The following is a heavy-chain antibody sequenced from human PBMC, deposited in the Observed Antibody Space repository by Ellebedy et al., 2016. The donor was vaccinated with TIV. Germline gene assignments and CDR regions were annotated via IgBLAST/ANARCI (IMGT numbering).Heavy chain of an antibody. D-gene: IGHD5-24*01. V-gene: IGHV3-23*01. CDR3: AKDRRHGDGLWEVDS. CDR2: IVGSSETL. CDR1: GFTFSPYA. J-gene: IGHJ4*02. Sequence: PGGSLRLSCAASGFTFSPYAMMWVRQAQGKGLECVSGIVGSSETLYYADSVKGRFTISRDNSKNTMYLQMNSLRVEDTATYYCAKDRRHGDGLWEVDSWGQGTLVTVSS.